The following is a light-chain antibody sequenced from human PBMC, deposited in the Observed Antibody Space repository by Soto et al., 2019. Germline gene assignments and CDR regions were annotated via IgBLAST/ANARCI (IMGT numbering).Light chain of an antibody. Sequence: EVVLTQSPGTLSLSPRERATLSCRASQSVSSSYLAWYQQNPGQAPRLLIYGASSRATGIPDRFSGSGSGTDYTLTISRLEPEAFAVYYCQQYGSSPWTFGQGTKVDIK. CDR3: QQYGSSPWT. J-gene: IGKJ1*01. CDR2: GAS. CDR1: QSVSSSY. V-gene: IGKV3-20*01.